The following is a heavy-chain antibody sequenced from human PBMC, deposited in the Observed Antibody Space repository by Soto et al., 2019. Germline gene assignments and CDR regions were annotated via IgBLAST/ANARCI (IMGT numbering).Heavy chain of an antibody. CDR3: ARDQPPAFDP. Sequence: ASVKVSCKASGYTFTIYGISWVRQAPGQRLERMGWINAYNGNTNYSQKLQGRVTITRDTSAGTAYMELSSLRSEDTAVYYCARDQPPAFDPWGQGTLVTVSS. CDR1: GYTFTIYG. J-gene: IGHJ5*02. CDR2: INAYNGNT. V-gene: IGHV1-18*01.